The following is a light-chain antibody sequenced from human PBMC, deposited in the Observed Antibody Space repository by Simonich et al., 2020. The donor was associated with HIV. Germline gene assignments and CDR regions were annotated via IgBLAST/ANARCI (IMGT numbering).Light chain of an antibody. CDR2: YAS. CDR3: QQEET. V-gene: IGKV3-15*01. Sequence: EIVMTQSPATLSVSPGERATLSCRASQNIAGNLAWYQQKPGQAPRLFIYYASTRATGVPARFSGSGFGTDFTLTISSMQSEDFAVYYCQQEETFGQGTKVEIK. CDR1: QNIAGN. J-gene: IGKJ1*01.